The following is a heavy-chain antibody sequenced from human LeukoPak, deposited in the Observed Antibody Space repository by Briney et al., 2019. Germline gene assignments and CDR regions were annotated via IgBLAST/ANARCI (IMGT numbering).Heavy chain of an antibody. CDR3: EEAGNALFDY. J-gene: IGHJ4*02. Sequence: PSETLSLTCTVSGGSISSSSYYWGWIRQPPGKGLEWLGSIYYSGSTYYNPSLKSRVTISVDTSKNQFSLKLSSVTAADTAVYYCEEAGNALFDYWGQGTLVTVSS. CDR1: GGSISSSSYY. D-gene: IGHD6-13*01. CDR2: IYYSGST. V-gene: IGHV4-39*01.